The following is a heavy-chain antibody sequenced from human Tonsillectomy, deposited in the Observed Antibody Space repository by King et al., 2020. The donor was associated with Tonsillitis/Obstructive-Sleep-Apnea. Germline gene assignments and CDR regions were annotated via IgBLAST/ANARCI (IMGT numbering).Heavy chain of an antibody. D-gene: IGHD1-26*01. CDR2: IYYSGST. J-gene: IGHJ6*03. CDR1: GGSISSYY. V-gene: IGHV4-59*08. Sequence: QLQESGPGLVKPSETLSLTCTVSGGSISSYYWSWLRQPPGKGLEWIGYIYYSGSTNYNPSLKSRVTISVDTSKNQFSLKLSSVTAADTAVYYCARLHRQWSGSYYYYYYMDVWGKGTTVTVSS. CDR3: ARLHRQWSGSYYYYYYMDV.